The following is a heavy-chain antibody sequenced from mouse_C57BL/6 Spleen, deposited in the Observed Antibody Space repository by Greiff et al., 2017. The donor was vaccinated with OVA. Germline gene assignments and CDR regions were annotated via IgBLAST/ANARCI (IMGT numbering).Heavy chain of an antibody. Sequence: QVQLQQSGPGLVQPSQSLSITCTVSGFSLTSYGVHWVRQSPGKGLEWLGVIWRGGSTDYNAAFMSRLSITKDNTKSQFLLKMNSRQAEDTAIYCSAKKGDNGSSLDYWGQGTTLTVSS. D-gene: IGHD1-1*01. CDR1: GFSLTSYG. V-gene: IGHV2-5*01. J-gene: IGHJ2*01. CDR2: IWRGGST. CDR3: AKKGDNGSSLDY.